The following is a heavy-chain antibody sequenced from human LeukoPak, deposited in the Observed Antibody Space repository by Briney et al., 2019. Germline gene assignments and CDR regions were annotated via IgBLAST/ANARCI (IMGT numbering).Heavy chain of an antibody. Sequence: GGSLRLSCAASGFTFSGHSMTWVRQAQGKGLEWMANINLDGSERFYVDFVKGRFTISRDNADNSMYLQMNSLRAEDTAVYYCGRVIAGAIDYWGQGTLVTVSS. CDR3: GRVIAGAIDY. CDR2: INLDGSER. V-gene: IGHV3-7*01. CDR1: GFTFSGHS. J-gene: IGHJ4*02. D-gene: IGHD6-13*01.